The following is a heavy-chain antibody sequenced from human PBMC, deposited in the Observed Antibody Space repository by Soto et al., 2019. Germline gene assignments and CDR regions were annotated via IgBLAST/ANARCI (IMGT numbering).Heavy chain of an antibody. J-gene: IGHJ3*02. CDR3: ARAGIAARPAAFDI. CDR2: IYYSGST. CDR1: GGSISSGDYY. D-gene: IGHD6-6*01. V-gene: IGHV4-30-4*01. Sequence: PSETLSLTCTVSGGSISSGDYYWSWIRQPPGKGLEWIGYIYYSGSTYCNPSLKSRVTISVDTSKNQFSLKLSSVTAADTAVYYCARAGIAARPAAFDIWGQGTMVTVSS.